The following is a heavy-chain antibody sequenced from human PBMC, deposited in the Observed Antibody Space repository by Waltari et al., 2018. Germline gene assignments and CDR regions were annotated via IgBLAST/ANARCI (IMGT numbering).Heavy chain of an antibody. CDR3: AKDPVRGVSYYYMDV. Sequence: VQLLESGGGLVQPGGSLRLSCSASGFTFSSYALSWVRQAPGKGLEWVAVIWYDGSNKYYADSVKGRFTISRDNSKNTLYLQMNSLRAEDTAMYYCAKDPVRGVSYYYMDVWGKGTTVTVSS. CDR2: IWYDGSNK. D-gene: IGHD3-10*01. CDR1: GFTFSSYA. V-gene: IGHV3-30*02. J-gene: IGHJ6*03.